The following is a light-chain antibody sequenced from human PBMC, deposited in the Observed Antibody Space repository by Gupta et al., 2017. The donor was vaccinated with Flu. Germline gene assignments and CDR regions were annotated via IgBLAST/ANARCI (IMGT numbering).Light chain of an antibody. V-gene: IGLV3-25*02. CDR3: QSSETSGTWV. Sequence: SYELTQPPSVSVSPGQPARITCSGNALPKQYGYWYQQKPGQAPIVVIYKDIERPSGIPERFSGSSSGTTVTLTISGVQAEDEADYYCQSSETSGTWVFGGGTKLTVL. CDR1: ALPKQY. CDR2: KDI. J-gene: IGLJ3*02.